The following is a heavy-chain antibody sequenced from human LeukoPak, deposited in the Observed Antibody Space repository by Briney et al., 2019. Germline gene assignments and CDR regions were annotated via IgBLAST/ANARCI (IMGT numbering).Heavy chain of an antibody. CDR2: INHSGST. CDR1: GGSFSGYY. V-gene: IGHV4-34*01. CDR3: ARSIGRMYYFDY. J-gene: IGHJ4*02. Sequence: SETLSLTCAVYGGSFSGYYWSGIRQPPGKGLEWIGEINHSGSTNYNPSLKSRVTISVDTSKNQFSLKLSSVTAADTAVYYCARSIGRMYYFDYWGQGTLVTVSS.